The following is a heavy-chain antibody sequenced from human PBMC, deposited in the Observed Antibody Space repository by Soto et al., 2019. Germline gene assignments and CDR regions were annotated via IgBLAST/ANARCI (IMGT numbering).Heavy chain of an antibody. V-gene: IGHV3-11*06. Sequence: LRLSCAASGFSFSDYYMPWIRQAPGKGLEMVSYISHSSSYTKYADSVKGRFTISRDNAKNSLYLQMNSLRAEDTAVYYCVRFYNIRGYYCAIDFRGQGTLGTVSS. CDR3: VRFYNIRGYYCAIDF. J-gene: IGHJ4*02. CDR2: ISHSSSYT. CDR1: GFSFSDYY. D-gene: IGHD3-22*01.